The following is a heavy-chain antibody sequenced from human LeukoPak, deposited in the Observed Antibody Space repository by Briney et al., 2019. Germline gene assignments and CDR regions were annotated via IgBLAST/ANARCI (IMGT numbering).Heavy chain of an antibody. V-gene: IGHV1-2*02. J-gene: IGHJ6*02. CDR2: INPNSGGT. Sequence: ASVKVSCKASGYTFTGYYMHWVRQAPGQGLEWMGWINPNSGGTNYAQKFQGRVTITADKFTSTAYMELSSLRSEDTAVYYCASSTVWLSYYYYGMDVWGQGTTVTVSS. D-gene: IGHD5-18*01. CDR3: ASSTVWLSYYYYGMDV. CDR1: GYTFTGYY.